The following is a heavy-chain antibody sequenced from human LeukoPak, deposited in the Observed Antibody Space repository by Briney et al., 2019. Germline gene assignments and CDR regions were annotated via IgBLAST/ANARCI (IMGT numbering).Heavy chain of an antibody. CDR2: IYYSGST. D-gene: IGHD3-22*01. Sequence: SQTLSLTCTVSGGSISSGGYYWSWIRQHPGTGLEWIGYIYYSGSTYYNPSLKSRVTISVDTSKNQFSLKLSSVTAADKAVYYCAREMINQYIWFDPWGQGTLVTVSS. J-gene: IGHJ5*02. CDR3: AREMINQYIWFDP. V-gene: IGHV4-31*03. CDR1: GGSISSGGYY.